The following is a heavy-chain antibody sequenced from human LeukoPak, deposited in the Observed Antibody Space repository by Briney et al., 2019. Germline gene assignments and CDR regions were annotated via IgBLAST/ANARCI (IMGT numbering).Heavy chain of an antibody. CDR3: ATIVAAATNDAFDL. CDR1: GGTFRRYT. Sequence: SVKVSCKASGGTFRRYTIIWVRQAPGQGLEWMGRIVPSVDIADYAQKFQGRVTIIADESTSTAYMDLSSLRSEDTAVYYCATIVAAATNDAFDLWGQGTMVTVSS. D-gene: IGHD1-26*01. CDR2: IVPSVDIA. V-gene: IGHV1-69*02. J-gene: IGHJ3*01.